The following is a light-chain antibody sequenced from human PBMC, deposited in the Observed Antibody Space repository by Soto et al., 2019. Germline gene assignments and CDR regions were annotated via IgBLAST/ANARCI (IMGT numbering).Light chain of an antibody. CDR2: SAS. Sequence: IQMPPSPSSLTASVGDRVTITCRASQGISTYLGWYQQKPGKVPKSLIYSASSLQSGVPSRFSASGSGTEFTLTISDMQPDDFATYYCQQYYRYPWVFGQGTKVDIK. V-gene: IGKV1-16*01. CDR3: QQYYRYPWV. J-gene: IGKJ1*01. CDR1: QGISTY.